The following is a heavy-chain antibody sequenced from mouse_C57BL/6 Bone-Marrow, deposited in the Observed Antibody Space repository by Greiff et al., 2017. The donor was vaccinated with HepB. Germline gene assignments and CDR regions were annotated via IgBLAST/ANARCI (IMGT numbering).Heavy chain of an antibody. Sequence: QVQLQQSGAELARPGALVKLSCKASGYTFTSYGISWVKQRTGQGLEWIGEIYPRSGNTYYNEKFKGKATLTADKSSSTAYMELRSLTSEDSAVYFCARSGLLLRLGPAYWGQGTLVTVSA. CDR3: ARSGLLLRLGPAY. CDR2: IYPRSGNT. J-gene: IGHJ3*01. V-gene: IGHV1-81*01. D-gene: IGHD1-1*01. CDR1: GYTFTSYG.